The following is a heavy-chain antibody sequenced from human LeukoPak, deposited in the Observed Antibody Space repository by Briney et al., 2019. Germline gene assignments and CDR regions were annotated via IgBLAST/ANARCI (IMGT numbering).Heavy chain of an antibody. Sequence: ASVKVSCKASGYTFTGYYMHWVRQAPGQGLEWMGWINPNSGGTNYAQKFQGRVTMTRDTSISTAYMELSRLRSDDTAVYYCARSDRGIAAAGGSRFDPWGQGTLVTVSS. J-gene: IGHJ5*02. CDR1: GYTFTGYY. CDR2: INPNSGGT. D-gene: IGHD6-13*01. V-gene: IGHV1-2*02. CDR3: ARSDRGIAAAGGSRFDP.